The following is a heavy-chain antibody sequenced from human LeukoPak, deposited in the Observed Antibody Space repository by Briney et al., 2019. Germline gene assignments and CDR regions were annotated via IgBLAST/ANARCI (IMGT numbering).Heavy chain of an antibody. CDR3: ARRARATAGGDYFDY. CDR2: IYYSGNT. D-gene: IGHD6-13*01. J-gene: IGHJ4*02. CDR1: GGSISSYY. V-gene: IGHV4-59*08. Sequence: PSETLSLTCTVSGGSISSYYWTRVRQPPGMRLEWIGYIYYSGNTNYNPSLKSRVTISLDTSRNQFSLKLSSVTAADTAVYYCARRARATAGGDYFDYWGQGTLVTVSS.